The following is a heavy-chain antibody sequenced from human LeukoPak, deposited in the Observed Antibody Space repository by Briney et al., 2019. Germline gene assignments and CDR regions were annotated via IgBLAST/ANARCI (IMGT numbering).Heavy chain of an antibody. CDR1: GFTVGSNY. Sequence: QSGGSLRLSCAAPGFTVGSNYMSWVRQAPGKGLEWVSVIYSGGSTYYADSVKGRFTISRDNSKNTLYLQMNSLRAEDTAVYYCARVGFGYCSGGSCYPSRYDAFDIWGQGTMVTVSS. J-gene: IGHJ3*02. D-gene: IGHD2-15*01. CDR2: IYSGGST. V-gene: IGHV3-53*01. CDR3: ARVGFGYCSGGSCYPSRYDAFDI.